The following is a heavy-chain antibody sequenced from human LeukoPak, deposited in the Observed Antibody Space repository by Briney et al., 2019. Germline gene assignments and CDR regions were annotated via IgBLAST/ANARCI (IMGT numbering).Heavy chain of an antibody. J-gene: IGHJ4*02. CDR1: GYSISSGYY. Sequence: PSETLSLTCTVSGYSISSGYYWGWIRQPPGKGLEWIGSIYHSGSTHYNPSLKSRVTISVDTSKNQFSLKLSSVTAADTAVYYCARVGATNYFDHWGQGTLVTVSS. D-gene: IGHD1-26*01. CDR2: IYHSGST. V-gene: IGHV4-38-2*02. CDR3: ARVGATNYFDH.